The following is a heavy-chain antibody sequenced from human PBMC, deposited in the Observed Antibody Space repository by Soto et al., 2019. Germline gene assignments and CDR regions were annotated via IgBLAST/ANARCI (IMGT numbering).Heavy chain of an antibody. J-gene: IGHJ6*02. V-gene: IGHV1-18*01. CDR2: ISAYNGNT. Sequence: ASVKVSCKASGYTFTSYGISWVRQAPGQGLEWMGWISAYNGNTNYAQKLQGRVTMTTDTSTSTAYMELRSLRSDDTAVYYCARGGISHIVVGIDILYGRHVGGQGTRLPVS. CDR1: GYTFTSYG. CDR3: ARGGISHIVVGIDILYGRHV. D-gene: IGHD2-21*01.